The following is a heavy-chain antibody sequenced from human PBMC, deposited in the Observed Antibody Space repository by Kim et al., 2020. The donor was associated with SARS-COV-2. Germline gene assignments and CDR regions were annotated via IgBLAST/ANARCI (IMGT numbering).Heavy chain of an antibody. D-gene: IGHD3-10*01. CDR1: GFTFSSFA. V-gene: IGHV3-23*01. Sequence: GGSLRLSCAASGFTFSSFAMTWLRQLPGKGLEWVSVINGDGGLTFYADSVKGRFTISRDNSKNTLYLQMNSLRADDTAVYYCAKVFYYGSGDMPNYFDYWGQGTLVTVSS. CDR2: INGDGGLT. J-gene: IGHJ4*02. CDR3: AKVFYYGSGDMPNYFDY.